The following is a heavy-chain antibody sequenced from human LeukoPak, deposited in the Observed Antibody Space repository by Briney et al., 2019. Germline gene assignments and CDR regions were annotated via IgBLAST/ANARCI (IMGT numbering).Heavy chain of an antibody. CDR3: AAQPDDYGDFYYYYGMDV. J-gene: IGHJ6*02. D-gene: IGHD4-17*01. CDR2: INSDGSST. V-gene: IGHV3-74*01. CDR1: GFTFSSYW. Sequence: GRSLRLSCAASGFTFSSYWMHWVRQAPGKWLVWVSRINSDGSSTSYADSVKGRFTISRDNAKNTLYLQMNSLRAEDTAVYYSAAQPDDYGDFYYYYGMDVWGQGTTVTVSS.